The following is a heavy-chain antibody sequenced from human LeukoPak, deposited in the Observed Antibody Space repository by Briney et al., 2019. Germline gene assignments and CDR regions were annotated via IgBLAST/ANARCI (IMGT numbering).Heavy chain of an antibody. D-gene: IGHD3-3*01. CDR2: IYYSGST. CDR1: GGSISSSSYY. J-gene: IGHJ4*02. Sequence: PSETLSLTCTVSGGSISSSSYYWGWIRLPPGKGLEWIGSIYYSGSTYYNPSLKSRVTISVDTSKNQFSLKLSSVTAADTAVYYCARHHGYYDFWSGYPLFDYWGQGTLVTVSS. CDR3: ARHHGYYDFWSGYPLFDY. V-gene: IGHV4-39*01.